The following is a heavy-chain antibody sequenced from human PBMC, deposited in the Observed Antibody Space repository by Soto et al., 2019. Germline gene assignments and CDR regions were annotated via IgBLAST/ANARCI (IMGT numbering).Heavy chain of an antibody. D-gene: IGHD3-3*01. V-gene: IGHV4-61*01. Sequence: QVQLQESGPGLVKPSETLSLTCTVSGGSVSSGSYYWSWIRQPPGKGLEWIGYIYYSGSTNYNPSPKRRVTISVATSKNQFSRKLSSGTAADTAVYYCARDSADFWSGYSPRYYYYGMDVWGQGTTVTVSS. CDR3: ARDSADFWSGYSPRYYYYGMDV. J-gene: IGHJ6*02. CDR1: GGSVSSGSYY. CDR2: IYYSGST.